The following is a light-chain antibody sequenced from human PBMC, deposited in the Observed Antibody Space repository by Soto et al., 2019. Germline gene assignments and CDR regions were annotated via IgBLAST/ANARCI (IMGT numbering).Light chain of an antibody. Sequence: IVMTHSPLALPVTPGEPASISFMSSQILLHSNGYNYLDWYLQKPGQSPQLLIYLGSNRASGVPDRFSGSGSGTEFTLTMSSLQSEDFAVYYCQQYNNWPPFTFGPGTKVDIK. J-gene: IGKJ3*01. CDR3: QQYNNWPPFT. CDR1: QILLHSNGYNY. V-gene: IGKV2-28*01. CDR2: LGS.